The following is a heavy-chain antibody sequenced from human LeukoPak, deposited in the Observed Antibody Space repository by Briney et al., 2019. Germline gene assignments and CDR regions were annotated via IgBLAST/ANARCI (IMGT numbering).Heavy chain of an antibody. CDR3: AREGVGSTCQRGAFDI. CDR2: IIPIFGTA. J-gene: IGHJ3*02. Sequence: SVKVSCKASGGTFSSYAISWVRQAPGQGLEWMGGIIPIFGTANYAQKFQGRVTITTDKSTSTAYMELSSLRSEDTAVYYCAREGVGSTCQRGAFDIWGQGTMVTVSS. CDR1: GGTFSSYA. D-gene: IGHD6-13*01. V-gene: IGHV1-69*05.